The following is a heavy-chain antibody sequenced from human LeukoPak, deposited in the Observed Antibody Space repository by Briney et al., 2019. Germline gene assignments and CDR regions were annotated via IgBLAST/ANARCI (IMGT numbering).Heavy chain of an antibody. J-gene: IGHJ4*02. CDR1: GGTFSSYA. V-gene: IGHV1-69*04. CDR2: IIPILGIA. CDR3: ARVVAVAGTDQFDY. Sequence: SVKVSCKASGGTFSSYAISWVRQAPGQGLEWMGRIIPILGIANYAQKFQGRDTITVDKSTSTAYMELSSLRSEDTAVYYCARVVAVAGTDQFDYWGQGTLVTVSS. D-gene: IGHD6-19*01.